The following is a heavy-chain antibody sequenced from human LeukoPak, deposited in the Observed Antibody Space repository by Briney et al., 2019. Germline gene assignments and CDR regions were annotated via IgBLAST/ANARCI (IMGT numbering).Heavy chain of an antibody. Sequence: GGSLRLSCAASGFTVSTNYMSWVRQAPGKGLEWVPVIYSGGSTYYADSVKGRFTISRDNSKNTLYLQMNSLRAKDTAVYYCARVLPGGGYGMDVWGQGTTVTVSS. J-gene: IGHJ6*02. CDR2: IYSGGST. D-gene: IGHD3-10*01. CDR1: GFTVSTNY. V-gene: IGHV3-66*01. CDR3: ARVLPGGGYGMDV.